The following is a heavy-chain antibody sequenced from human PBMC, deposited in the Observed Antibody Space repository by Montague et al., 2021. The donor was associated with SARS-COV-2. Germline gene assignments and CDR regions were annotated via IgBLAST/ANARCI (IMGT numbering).Heavy chain of an antibody. V-gene: IGHV4-61*02. J-gene: IGHJ4*02. CDR3: ARLAPERHCSVATCSPY. CDR2: IYTSGST. CDR1: GGSISSGSYY. Sequence: TLSLTCTVSGGSISSGSYYWSWIRQTAGKGLEWIGRIYTSGSTKYNPSLKSRVTMSVDTSNNRFSLKLNSVTAADTALYYCARLAPERHCSVATCSPYWGQGALVTVSS. D-gene: IGHD2-2*01.